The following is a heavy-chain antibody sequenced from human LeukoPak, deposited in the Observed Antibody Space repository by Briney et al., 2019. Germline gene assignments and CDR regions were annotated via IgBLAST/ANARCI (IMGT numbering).Heavy chain of an antibody. J-gene: IGHJ5*02. CDR1: GFTFSSYG. CDR3: AKDRSLWFGDNWFDP. D-gene: IGHD3-10*01. V-gene: IGHV3-23*01. Sequence: GGSLRLSCAASGFTFSSYGMSWVRQAPGKGLEWVSSIGGRGGSAYYADSVKGRFTISRDNSKNTLYLQMNSLRAEDTAVYYCAKDRSLWFGDNWFDPWGQGTLVTVSS. CDR2: IGGRGGSA.